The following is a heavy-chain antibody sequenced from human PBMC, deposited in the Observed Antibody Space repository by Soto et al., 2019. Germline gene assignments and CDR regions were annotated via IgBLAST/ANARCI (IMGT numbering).Heavy chain of an antibody. CDR3: AKVRRFGELWSFY. CDR1: GFTFSSYA. V-gene: IGHV3-23*01. CDR2: IGVSGDTT. D-gene: IGHD3-10*01. J-gene: IGHJ4*02. Sequence: EVQLLESGGGLVQPGGSLRLSCAASGFTFSSYAMSWVRQAPGKGLEWVSAIGVSGDTTYYADSVKGRFTISRDNSKNTLYLQTGSQRAEETAVYYCAKVRRFGELWSFYWGQGTLVTVSS.